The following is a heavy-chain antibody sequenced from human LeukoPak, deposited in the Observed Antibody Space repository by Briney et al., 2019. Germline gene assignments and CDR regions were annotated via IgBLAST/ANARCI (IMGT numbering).Heavy chain of an antibody. Sequence: ASVKVSCKASGYTFTSYRIIWVRQAPAEGLEWVGGVSAYNWNTNYAQKLQGRVTMTTDTSTSTAYMAMRSLRSDDTGVYYCARDRYCSSTSCYHSYYYGMDVWGQGTTVTVSS. CDR2: VSAYNWNT. V-gene: IGHV1-18*01. CDR3: ARDRYCSSTSCYHSYYYGMDV. CDR1: GYTFTSYR. J-gene: IGHJ6*01. D-gene: IGHD2-2*01.